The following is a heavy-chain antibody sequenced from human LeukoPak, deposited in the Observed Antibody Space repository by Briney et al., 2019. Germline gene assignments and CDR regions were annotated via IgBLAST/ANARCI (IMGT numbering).Heavy chain of an antibody. CDR2: ISGSGGST. CDR1: GFTFSSYA. J-gene: IGHJ1*01. CDR3: ARDLVPGIAAPVQH. V-gene: IGHV3-23*01. D-gene: IGHD6-13*01. Sequence: PGGSLRLSCAASGFTFSSYAMSWVRQAPGKGLEWVSAISGSGGSTYYADSVKGRFTISRDNSKNTLYLQMNSLRAEDTAVYYCARDLVPGIAAPVQHWGQGTLVTVSS.